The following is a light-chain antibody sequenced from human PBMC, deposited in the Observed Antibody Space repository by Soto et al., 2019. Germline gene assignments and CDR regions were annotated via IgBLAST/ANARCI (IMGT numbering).Light chain of an antibody. CDR2: DGN. CDR1: SSDVGGYNL. CDR3: CSYAGSSTLV. J-gene: IGLJ1*01. Sequence: QSALTQPASVSGSPGQSITISCTGTSSDVGGYNLVSWYQQQPDKAPKLMIFDGNLRPLGVSNRYSGSKFGNTASLTISGLQAEDEGDYYCCSYAGSSTLVFGTGTKVTVL. V-gene: IGLV2-23*01.